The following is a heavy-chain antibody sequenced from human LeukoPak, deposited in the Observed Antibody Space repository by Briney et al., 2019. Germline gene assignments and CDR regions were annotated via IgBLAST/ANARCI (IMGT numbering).Heavy chain of an antibody. D-gene: IGHD6-19*01. CDR3: ARDRSYSSGWYGDDY. J-gene: IGHJ4*02. Sequence: GGSLRLSCVASGFTFSNHGMHWVRQAPGKGLEWVAVIWYDGSNEYYADSVKGRFTISRDNSKNTVYLQMNSLRAEDTAVYYCARDRSYSSGWYGDDYWGQGTLVTVSS. CDR1: GFTFSNHG. CDR2: IWYDGSNE. V-gene: IGHV3-33*01.